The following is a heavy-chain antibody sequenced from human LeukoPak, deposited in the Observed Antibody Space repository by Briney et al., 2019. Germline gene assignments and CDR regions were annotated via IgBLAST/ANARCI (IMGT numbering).Heavy chain of an antibody. Sequence: PGGSLRLSCAASGFTFSSYAMSWVRQAPGKGLEWVSAISGSDTTTYYADSVKGRFTISRDNSKNTLYLQMSTLRAEDTAVYYCAKEWGNRNFDYWGQGTLVTVSS. CDR2: ISGSDTTT. J-gene: IGHJ4*02. CDR3: AKEWGNRNFDY. V-gene: IGHV3-23*01. D-gene: IGHD1-14*01. CDR1: GFTFSSYA.